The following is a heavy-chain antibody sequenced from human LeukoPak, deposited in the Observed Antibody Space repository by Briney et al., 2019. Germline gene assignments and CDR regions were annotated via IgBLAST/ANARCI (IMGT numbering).Heavy chain of an antibody. CDR3: ARGGLEMATIYLDY. J-gene: IGHJ4*02. V-gene: IGHV3-53*04. CDR1: GFTVSSNF. CDR2: IYSGGNT. D-gene: IGHD5-24*01. Sequence: GGSLRLSCAASGFTVSSNFMSWVRQAPGKGLEWVSVIYSGGNTYYADSVKGRFTISRHNSENTLYLRMNSLRAEDTAVYYCARGGLEMATIYLDYWGQGTLVTVSS.